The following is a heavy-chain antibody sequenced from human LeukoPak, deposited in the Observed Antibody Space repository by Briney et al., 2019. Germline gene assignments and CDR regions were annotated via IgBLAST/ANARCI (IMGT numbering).Heavy chain of an antibody. D-gene: IGHD3-22*01. Sequence: GEPLKISCKGSGYSFTSYWIGWVRQMPGKGLEWMGIIYPGDSDTRYSPSFQGQVTISADKSISTAYLQWSSLKASDTAMYYCAIWRDYYDSSGYYYPFDYWGQGTLVTVSS. V-gene: IGHV5-51*01. CDR1: GYSFTSYW. CDR3: AIWRDYYDSSGYYYPFDY. J-gene: IGHJ4*02. CDR2: IYPGDSDT.